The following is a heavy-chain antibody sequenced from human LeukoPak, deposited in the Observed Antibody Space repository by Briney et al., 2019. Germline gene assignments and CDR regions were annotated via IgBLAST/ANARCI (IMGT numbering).Heavy chain of an antibody. D-gene: IGHD1-1*01. CDR2: IYHSGST. CDR3: ATRLGRSAFDI. CDR1: GFTVSSNY. V-gene: IGHV4-4*02. J-gene: IGHJ3*02. Sequence: GSLRLSCAASGFTVSSNYMSWVRQPPGKGLEWIGEIYHSGSTNYNPSLKSRVTISVDKSKNQFSLKLSSVTAADTAVYYCATRLGRSAFDIWGQGTMVTVSS.